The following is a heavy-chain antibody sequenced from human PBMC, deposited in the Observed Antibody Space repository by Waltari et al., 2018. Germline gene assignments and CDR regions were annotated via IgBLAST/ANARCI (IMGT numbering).Heavy chain of an antibody. CDR3: ARVFGLGATNLDAFDI. J-gene: IGHJ3*02. D-gene: IGHD1-26*01. V-gene: IGHV1-69*01. CDR1: GGTFSSYA. CDR2: IIPTFVTA. Sequence: QVQLVQSGAEVKKPGSSVKVSCKASGGTFSSYAISWVRQAPGQGLEWMGGIIPTFVTANYEQKFQVRVTITADEATSTAYRELSSLRSEDTAVYYCARVFGLGATNLDAFDIWGQGTMVTVSS.